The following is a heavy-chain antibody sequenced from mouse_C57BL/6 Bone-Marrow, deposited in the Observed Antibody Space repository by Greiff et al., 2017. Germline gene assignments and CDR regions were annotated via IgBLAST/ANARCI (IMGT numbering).Heavy chain of an antibody. CDR2: IHPNSGST. J-gene: IGHJ2*01. CDR3: ARRIYYEGNYFDY. D-gene: IGHD2-4*01. Sequence: QVQLQQPGAELVKPGASVKLSCKASGYTFTSYWMHWVKQRPGQGLEWIGMIHPNSGSTNYNEKFKSKATLTVDKSSSTAYMQLSSLTSEDSAVYYCARRIYYEGNYFDYWGQGTTLTVSS. V-gene: IGHV1-64*01. CDR1: GYTFTSYW.